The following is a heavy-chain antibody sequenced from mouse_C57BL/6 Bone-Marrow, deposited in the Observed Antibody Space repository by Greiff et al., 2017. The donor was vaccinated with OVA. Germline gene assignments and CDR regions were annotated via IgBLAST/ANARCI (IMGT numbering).Heavy chain of an antibody. CDR3: ARHGGYDRYYYAMDD. CDR1: GFTFSSYT. J-gene: IGHJ4*01. V-gene: IGHV5-9*01. Sequence: EVKLVESGGGLVKPGGSLKLSCAASGFTFSSYTMSWVRQTPAKTLAWVATLRGGGGNPSYPDSVKGRFTIARDNAKNTLYLQMSSLRSEDTALYYCARHGGYDRYYYAMDDWGQGTSVTVSS. CDR2: LRGGGGNP. D-gene: IGHD2-2*01.